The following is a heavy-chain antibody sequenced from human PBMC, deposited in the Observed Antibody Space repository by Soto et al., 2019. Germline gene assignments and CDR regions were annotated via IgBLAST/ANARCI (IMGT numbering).Heavy chain of an antibody. J-gene: IGHJ1*01. Sequence: SETLSLTCAVYGGSFSGYYWSWIRQPPGKGLEWIGEITHSGSTNYIPSLKSRVTISVDTSKNQFSLKLSSVTAADTAVYYCAKPGYSSGWYVQYGGQGTPVTVSS. D-gene: IGHD6-19*01. V-gene: IGHV4-34*01. CDR3: AKPGYSSGWYVQY. CDR2: ITHSGST. CDR1: GGSFSGYY.